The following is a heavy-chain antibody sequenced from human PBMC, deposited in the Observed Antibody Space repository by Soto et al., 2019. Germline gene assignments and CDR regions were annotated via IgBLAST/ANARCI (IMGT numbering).Heavy chain of an antibody. CDR2: INHSGST. J-gene: IGHJ4*02. V-gene: IGHV4-34*01. D-gene: IGHD3-9*01. CDR1: GGSFSGYY. Sequence: SETLSLTCAVYGGSFSGYYWSWIRQPPGKGLEWIGEINHSGSTNYNPSLKSRVTISVDTSKNQFSLKLSSVTAADTAVYYCARSRAVLRYFDWLFDYWGQGTLVTVSS. CDR3: ARSRAVLRYFDWLFDY.